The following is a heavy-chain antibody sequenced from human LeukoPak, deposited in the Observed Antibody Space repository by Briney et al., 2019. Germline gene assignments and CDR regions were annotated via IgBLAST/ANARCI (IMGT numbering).Heavy chain of an antibody. V-gene: IGHV3-30*04. CDR3: ARIAMVRGVIDDY. J-gene: IGHJ4*02. D-gene: IGHD3-10*01. CDR1: GFIFSSYA. CDR2: ISYDGSNK. Sequence: GGSLRLSCAASGFIFSSYAMHWVRQAPGKGLEWVAVISYDGSNKYYADSVEGRFTIPRDNSKNTLYLQMNSLRAEDTAVYYCARIAMVRGVIDDYWGQGTLVTVSS.